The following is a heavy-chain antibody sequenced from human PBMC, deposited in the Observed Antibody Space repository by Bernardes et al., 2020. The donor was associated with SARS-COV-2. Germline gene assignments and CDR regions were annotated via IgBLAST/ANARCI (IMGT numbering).Heavy chain of an antibody. CDR3: ARGHYYDSSGYYSGGSAFDI. Sequence: LSLTCAVYGGSFSGYYWSWIRQPPGKGLEWIGEINHSGSTNYNPSLKSRVTISVDTSKNQFSLKLSSVTAADTAVYYCARGHYYDSSGYYSGGSAFDIWGQGTMVTVSS. J-gene: IGHJ3*02. CDR2: INHSGST. V-gene: IGHV4-34*01. CDR1: GGSFSGYY. D-gene: IGHD3-22*01.